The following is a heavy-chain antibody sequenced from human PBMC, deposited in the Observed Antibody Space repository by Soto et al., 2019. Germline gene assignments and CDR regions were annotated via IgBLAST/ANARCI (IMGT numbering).Heavy chain of an antibody. CDR2: ISAYNGDT. CDR1: GYTFTSFG. Sequence: ASVKVSCKASGYTFTSFGITWVRQAPGQDLERMGWISAYNGDTNYSPRLQGRITMTTDTSTSTVYMELKSLKSDDTAVYYCARDQEYSTSGLYWFDLWGQGTLVTVSS. D-gene: IGHD6-6*01. CDR3: ARDQEYSTSGLYWFDL. J-gene: IGHJ5*02. V-gene: IGHV1-18*04.